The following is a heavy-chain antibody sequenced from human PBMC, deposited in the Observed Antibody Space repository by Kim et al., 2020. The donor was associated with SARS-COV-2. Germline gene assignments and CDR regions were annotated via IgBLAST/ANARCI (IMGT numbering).Heavy chain of an antibody. Sequence: SETLSLTCTVSGGSISSYYWSWIRQPPGKGLEWIGYIYYSGSTNYNPSLKSRVTISVDTSKNQFSLKLSSVTAADTAVYYCARHSGYDSVDAFDIWGQGTMVTVSS. CDR3: ARHSGYDSVDAFDI. J-gene: IGHJ3*02. CDR2: IYYSGST. D-gene: IGHD5-12*01. V-gene: IGHV4-59*08. CDR1: GGSISSYY.